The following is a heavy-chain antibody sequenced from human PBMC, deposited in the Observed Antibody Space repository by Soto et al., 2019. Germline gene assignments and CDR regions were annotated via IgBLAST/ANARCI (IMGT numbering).Heavy chain of an antibody. D-gene: IGHD2-2*01. J-gene: IGHJ4*02. Sequence: SETLSLTCAVYGGSFSGYYWSWIRQPPGKGLEWIGEINHSGSTNYNPSLKSRVTISVDTSKNQFSLKLSSVTAADTALYYCARDRGYCSSTSCYYFSDYWGQGTLVTVSS. V-gene: IGHV4-34*01. CDR3: ARDRGYCSSTSCYYFSDY. CDR2: INHSGST. CDR1: GGSFSGYY.